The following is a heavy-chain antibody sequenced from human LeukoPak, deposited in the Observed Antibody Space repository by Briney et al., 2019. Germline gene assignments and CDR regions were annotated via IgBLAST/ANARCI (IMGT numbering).Heavy chain of an antibody. CDR1: GFTFSSYA. Sequence: PGGSLRLSCAASGFTFSSYAMSWVRQAPGKGPEWVSAISGSDGSTYYADSVKGRFTISRDNSKNTLYLQMNSLRAEDTAVYYCAKDVYYDSNYWGQGTLVTVSS. CDR2: ISGSDGST. CDR3: AKDVYYDSNY. D-gene: IGHD3-22*01. V-gene: IGHV3-23*01. J-gene: IGHJ4*02.